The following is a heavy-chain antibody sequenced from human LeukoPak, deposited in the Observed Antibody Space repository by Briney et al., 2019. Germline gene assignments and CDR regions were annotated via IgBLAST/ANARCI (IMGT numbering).Heavy chain of an antibody. CDR1: GYTFTNYG. D-gene: IGHD3-22*01. Sequence: ASVKVSCKASGYTFTNYGISWVRQAPGQGLQWLGWINPNNGGTNYAQKFQGRVTMTRDTSISTAYMELSRLRSDDTAVYYCARDERYGSSGYPFDYWGQGILVTVSS. CDR2: INPNNGGT. CDR3: ARDERYGSSGYPFDY. V-gene: IGHV1-2*02. J-gene: IGHJ4*02.